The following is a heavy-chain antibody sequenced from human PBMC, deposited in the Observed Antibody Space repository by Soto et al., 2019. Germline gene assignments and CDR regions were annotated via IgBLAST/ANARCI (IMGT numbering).Heavy chain of an antibody. CDR2: TYSGGST. CDR3: ARDCGGGSFYPARGA. CDR1: GFVVSETY. V-gene: IGHV3-53*01. D-gene: IGHD2-15*01. J-gene: IGHJ5*02. Sequence: EVQVVESGGGSIQPGGSLRLSCAASGFVVSETYMSWVRQAPGRGLQWVSFTYSGGSTYYADSVKGRFTISSDSSRNTLYLQMNSLRVEDTAVYYCARDCGGGSFYPARGAWGQGTLVTVSS.